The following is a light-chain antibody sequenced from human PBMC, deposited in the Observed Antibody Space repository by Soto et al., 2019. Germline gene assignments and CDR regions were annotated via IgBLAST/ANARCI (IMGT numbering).Light chain of an antibody. J-gene: IGKJ4*01. CDR2: DAS. V-gene: IGKV3-11*01. CDR3: QQRSDWPLT. CDR1: QSLSSY. Sequence: EIVLTQSPATLSLSSGERATLSCRASQSLSSYLAWYQQKRGQAPRLLIYDASKRATGIPARFSGSGSGTDFTLSISSLEPEDFAVYYCQQRSDWPLTFGGGTKVEIK.